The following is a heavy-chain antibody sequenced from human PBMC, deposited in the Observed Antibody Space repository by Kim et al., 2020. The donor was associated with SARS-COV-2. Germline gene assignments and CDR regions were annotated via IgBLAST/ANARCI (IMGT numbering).Heavy chain of an antibody. CDR3: ARDFLSGYSSGWYPEYFQH. V-gene: IGHV3-21*01. D-gene: IGHD6-19*01. CDR2: ISSSSSYI. Sequence: GGSLRLSCAASGFTFSSYSMNWVRQAPGKGLEWVSSISSSSSYIYYADSVKGRFTISRDNAKNSLYLQMNSLRAEDTAVYYCARDFLSGYSSGWYPEYFQHWGQGTLVTVSS. J-gene: IGHJ1*01. CDR1: GFTFSSYS.